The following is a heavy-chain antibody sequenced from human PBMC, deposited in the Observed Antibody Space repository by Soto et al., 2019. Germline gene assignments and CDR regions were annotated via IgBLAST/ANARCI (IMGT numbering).Heavy chain of an antibody. D-gene: IGHD1-1*01. CDR1: GFTFSNNA. CDR3: ARGTTTSAVSAMDV. Sequence: QVQLVESGGGVVQPGRSLRLSCAASGFTFSNNAMDWVRQAPGKGLEWVAVISYDGSNKYIAESVKGRFTISRDNSKNTLFLQMNSLRAEDTDVYYCARGTTTSAVSAMDVWGQGTTVTVSS. V-gene: IGHV3-30-3*01. CDR2: ISYDGSNK. J-gene: IGHJ6*02.